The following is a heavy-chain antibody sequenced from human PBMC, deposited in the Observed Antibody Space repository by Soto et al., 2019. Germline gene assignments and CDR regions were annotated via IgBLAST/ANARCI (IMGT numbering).Heavy chain of an antibody. V-gene: IGHV1-69*02. CDR2: IIPILGIA. D-gene: IGHD3-16*01. Sequence: QVQLVQSGAEVKKPGSSVKVSCKASGDIFSSYTISWVRQAPGQGLEWMGRIIPILGIANYAQKFQGRVXIXXDKSTSTAYMELSRLRSEDTAVYYCAPSRGIRFDPWGQGTLVTVSS. CDR3: APSRGIRFDP. J-gene: IGHJ5*02. CDR1: GDIFSSYT.